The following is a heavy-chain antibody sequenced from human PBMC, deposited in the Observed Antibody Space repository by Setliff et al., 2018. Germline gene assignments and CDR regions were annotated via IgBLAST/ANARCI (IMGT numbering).Heavy chain of an antibody. J-gene: IGHJ4*02. Sequence: ASVKVSCKASGYSLNTYGISWVRQAPGQGPEWMGWISPYYGSTNYAQKFQGRVTMTRDTSISTAYMELSRLRSDDTAVYYCARVGSLAPLYYGNYWGQGTLVTVSS. CDR2: ISPYYGST. D-gene: IGHD3-10*01. CDR1: GYSLNTYG. CDR3: ARVGSLAPLYYGNY. V-gene: IGHV1-18*01.